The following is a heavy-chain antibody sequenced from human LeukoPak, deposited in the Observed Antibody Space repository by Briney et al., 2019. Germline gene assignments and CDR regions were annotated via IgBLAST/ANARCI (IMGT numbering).Heavy chain of an antibody. V-gene: IGHV3-53*01. CDR3: ARDRGVGATVGTFDI. CDR1: GFTVNSNY. Sequence: PGGSLRLSCAASGFTVNSNYMNWVRQAPGKGLEWVSVIYSDGNTCYADSVKGRFTISRDDSKNTLYLQMNSLRAEDTAVYYCARDRGVGATVGTFDIWGQGTMVTVSS. CDR2: IYSDGNT. J-gene: IGHJ3*02. D-gene: IGHD1-26*01.